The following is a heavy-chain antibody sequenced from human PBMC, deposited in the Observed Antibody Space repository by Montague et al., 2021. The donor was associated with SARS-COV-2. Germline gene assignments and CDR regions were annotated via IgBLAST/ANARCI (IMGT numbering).Heavy chain of an antibody. V-gene: IGHV4-39*01. CDR3: ARHRNYGDHSLDNWFHP. D-gene: IGHD4-17*01. Sequence: LSLTCTVSGDSTSCPNCYWGWIRQAPGKGLDWIGTIYNSGTTYYNPSLKSRLTISIDTSKNQFSLKLTSVTAADTAVYYCARHRNYGDHSLDNWFHPWGQGTLVTVSS. CDR1: GDSTSCPNCY. CDR2: IYNSGTT. J-gene: IGHJ5*02.